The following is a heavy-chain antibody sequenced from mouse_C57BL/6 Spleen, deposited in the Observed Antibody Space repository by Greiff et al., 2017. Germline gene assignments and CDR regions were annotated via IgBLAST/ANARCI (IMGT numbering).Heavy chain of an antibody. J-gene: IGHJ2*01. V-gene: IGHV1-26*01. Sequence: EVQLQQSGPELVKPGASVKISCKASGYTFTDYYMNWVKQSHGKSLEWIGDINPNNGGTSYNQKFKGKATLTVDKSSSTAYMELRSLTSEDSAVYNCARGGGFYDYVLGYWGQGTTLTVSS. CDR2: INPNNGGT. CDR3: ARGGGFYDYVLGY. D-gene: IGHD2-4*01. CDR1: GYTFTDYY.